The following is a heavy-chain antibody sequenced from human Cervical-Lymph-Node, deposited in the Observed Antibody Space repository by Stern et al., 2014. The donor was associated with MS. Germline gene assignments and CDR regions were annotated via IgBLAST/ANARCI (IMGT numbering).Heavy chain of an antibody. CDR1: GFNFSAYG. V-gene: IGHV3-33*01. J-gene: IGHJ6*02. CDR2: IWFDGSKK. Sequence: VHLVESGGGVVQPGRSLRLSCGASGFNFSAYGMHWVRQAPGMGLQWVSIIWFDGSKKYYADSVKGRFTISRDNSKNTLFLQMNSLRAEDTAVYYCARDHWGIGDVWGQGTTVTVSS. D-gene: IGHD3-16*01. CDR3: ARDHWGIGDV.